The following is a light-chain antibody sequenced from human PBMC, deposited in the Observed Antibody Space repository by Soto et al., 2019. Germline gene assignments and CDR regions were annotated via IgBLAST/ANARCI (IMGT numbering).Light chain of an antibody. J-gene: IGLJ1*01. V-gene: IGLV2-8*01. CDR2: EVS. Sequence: QSALTQPPSASGSPGQSVTISCTGTSSDIGGDNYVSWFQQYPGKAPKLMICEVSKRPSGVPDRFSGSKSGNTASLTVSGLRAEDEADYYCSSYAGSNNYVFGTGTKLTVL. CDR3: SSYAGSNNYV. CDR1: SSDIGGDNY.